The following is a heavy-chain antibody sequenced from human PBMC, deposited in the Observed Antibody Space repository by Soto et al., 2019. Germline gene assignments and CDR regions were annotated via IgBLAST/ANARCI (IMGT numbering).Heavy chain of an antibody. CDR2: MNPDSGNT. CDR3: ARSFGGSNVNFVY. J-gene: IGHJ4*02. D-gene: IGHD3-16*01. V-gene: IGHV1-8*01. Sequence: QVQLVQSGAEVRTPGASVKVSCKASGYTFTSYDINWVRQATGQGPEWMGWMNPDSGNTGYVQKFQGRVTMTRNTAISTAYMELSSLRSEDTAVYYCARSFGGSNVNFVYWGQGTLVTVSS. CDR1: GYTFTSYD.